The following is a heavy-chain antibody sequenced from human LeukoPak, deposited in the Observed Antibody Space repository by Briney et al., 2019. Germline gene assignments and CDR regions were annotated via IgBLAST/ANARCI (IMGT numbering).Heavy chain of an antibody. D-gene: IGHD3-22*01. Sequence: SETLSLTCTVSGGSISSSSYYWGWIRQPPGKGLEWIGSIYYSGSTNYNPSLKSRVTISVDTSKSQFSLKLSSVTAADTAVYYCARGAPFYYDSSGYSGWSDPWGQGTPVTVSS. J-gene: IGHJ5*02. V-gene: IGHV4-39*07. CDR1: GGSISSSSYY. CDR2: IYYSGST. CDR3: ARGAPFYYDSSGYSGWSDP.